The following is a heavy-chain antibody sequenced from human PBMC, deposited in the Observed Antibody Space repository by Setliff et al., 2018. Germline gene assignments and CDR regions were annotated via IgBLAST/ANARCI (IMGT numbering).Heavy chain of an antibody. CDR2: ISAYIGNT. J-gene: IGHJ4*02. CDR1: GYTFTSYG. Sequence: ASVKVSCKASGYTFTSYGISWVRQAPGQGLEWMGWISAYIGNTNYAQKLQGRVTMTTDQSTSTAYMELRSRRSDDTAVYYCARDPGWFGELLGYFDYWGQGTLVTVSS. V-gene: IGHV1-18*01. D-gene: IGHD3-10*01. CDR3: ARDPGWFGELLGYFDY.